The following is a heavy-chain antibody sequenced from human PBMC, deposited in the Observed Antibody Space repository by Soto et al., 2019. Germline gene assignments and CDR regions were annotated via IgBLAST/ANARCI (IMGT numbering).Heavy chain of an antibody. CDR2: IIPIFGTA. Sequence: QVQLVQSGAEVKKPGSSVEVSCTASGGTFSSYAISWVRQAPGQGLEWMGGIIPIFGTANYAQKFQGRVKITADESTSTAYMELSSLRSEDTAVYYGARVQYSSSLLKKFDPWGQGTLGTVSS. J-gene: IGHJ5*02. CDR1: GGTFSSYA. V-gene: IGHV1-69*01. D-gene: IGHD6-13*01. CDR3: ARVQYSSSLLKKFDP.